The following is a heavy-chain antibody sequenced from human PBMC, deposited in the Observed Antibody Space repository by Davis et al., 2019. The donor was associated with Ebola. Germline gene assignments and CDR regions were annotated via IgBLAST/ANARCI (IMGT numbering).Heavy chain of an antibody. CDR2: ISGPDDSA. CDR1: GFIFNSYA. CDR3: AKEGWERSLAGIEI. J-gene: IGHJ3*02. D-gene: IGHD4-23*01. Sequence: GESLKISCAASGFIFNSYAMSWVRQAPGKGLEWVSGISGPDDSAYYVDSVRGRFTISRDNSKNTLSLQMNSLRDDDTAIYYCAKEGWERSLAGIEIWGQGTLVTVSS. V-gene: IGHV3-23*01.